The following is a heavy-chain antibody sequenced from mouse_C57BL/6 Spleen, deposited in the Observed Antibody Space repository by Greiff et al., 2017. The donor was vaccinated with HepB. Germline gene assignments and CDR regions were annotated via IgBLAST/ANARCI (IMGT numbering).Heavy chain of an antibody. CDR2: IDPENGDT. Sequence: EVQLQQSGAELVRPGASVKLSCTASGFNIKDDYMHWVKQRPEQGLEWIGWIDPENGDTEYASKFQGKATITADTSSNTAYLQLSSLTSEDTAVYYCTRRVAMDYWGQGTSVTVSS. CDR1: GFNIKDDY. CDR3: TRRVAMDY. V-gene: IGHV14-4*01. J-gene: IGHJ4*01.